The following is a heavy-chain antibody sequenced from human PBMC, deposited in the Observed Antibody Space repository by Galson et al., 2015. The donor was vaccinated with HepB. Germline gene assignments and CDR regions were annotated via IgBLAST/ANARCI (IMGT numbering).Heavy chain of an antibody. CDR3: AKAHLQDYNYGLDV. J-gene: IGHJ6*02. CDR1: AFTFNFYA. V-gene: IGHV3-23*01. Sequence: SLRLSCAASAFTFNFYAMNWVRQAPGEGLEWVSTISGSGDSTYYADSVKGRFTISRDNSKNTLYLQMSSLRVEDTAVYYCAKAHLQDYNYGLDVWGQGTTVTVSS. CDR2: ISGSGDST. D-gene: IGHD4-11*01.